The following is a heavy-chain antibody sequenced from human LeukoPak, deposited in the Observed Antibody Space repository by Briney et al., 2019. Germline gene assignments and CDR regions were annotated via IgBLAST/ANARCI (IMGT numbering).Heavy chain of an antibody. CDR1: GFTFSSFA. J-gene: IGHJ5*02. V-gene: IGHV3-23*01. CDR2: ISGGGDKT. Sequence: GGSLRLSCAASGFTFSSFAMSWVRQAPGKGLEWVSAISGGGDKTYYADSVKGRFTISRDNSKNTLFVQMNSLRAEDTAAYYCVKCSLTAADTAWFDPWGQGTLVTVSS. D-gene: IGHD6-13*01. CDR3: VKCSLTAADTAWFDP.